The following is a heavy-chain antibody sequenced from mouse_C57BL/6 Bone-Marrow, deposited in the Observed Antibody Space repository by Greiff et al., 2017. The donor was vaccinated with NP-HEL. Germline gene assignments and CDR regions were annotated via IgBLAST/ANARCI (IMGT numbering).Heavy chain of an antibody. D-gene: IGHD4-1*01. V-gene: IGHV5-6*01. CDR3: AIRVLTFDY. Sequence: EVHLVESGGDLVKPGGSLKLSCAASGFTFSSYGMSWVRQTPDKRLEWVATISSGGSYTYYPDSVKGRFTISRDNAKNTLYLQMSSLKSEDTAMYYCAIRVLTFDYWGQGTTLTVSS. CDR1: GFTFSSYG. J-gene: IGHJ2*01. CDR2: ISSGGSYT.